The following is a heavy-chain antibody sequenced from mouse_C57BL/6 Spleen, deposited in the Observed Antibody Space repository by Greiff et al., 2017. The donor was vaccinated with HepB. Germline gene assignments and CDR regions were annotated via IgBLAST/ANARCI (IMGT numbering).Heavy chain of an antibody. CDR3: ARGAAQASWFAY. Sequence: QVQLQQSGAELVRPGSSVKLSCTASGYTFTSYWMHWVKQRPIQGLEWIGNIDPSDTENHYDQKFKVKATLTVDKSSSTAYMQLSSLTSEDSAVYCCARGAAQASWFAYWGQGTLVTVSA. CDR2: IDPSDTEN. J-gene: IGHJ3*01. V-gene: IGHV1-52*01. CDR1: GYTFTSYW. D-gene: IGHD3-2*02.